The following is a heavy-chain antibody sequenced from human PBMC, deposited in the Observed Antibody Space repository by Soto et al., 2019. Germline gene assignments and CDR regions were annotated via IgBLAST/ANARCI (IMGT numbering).Heavy chain of an antibody. Sequence: ASVKGSCKGSGETFTTYDINWVRQATGHGLEWMGWINPNSGNIGYAQRFQGRVTMTRDTAIRTAYMEVSSLRSDDTAVYYCARGRASGSYYLLDYWGQGTLVTVSS. CDR3: ARGRASGSYYLLDY. J-gene: IGHJ4*02. CDR1: GETFTTYD. CDR2: INPNSGNI. V-gene: IGHV1-8*01. D-gene: IGHD3-10*01.